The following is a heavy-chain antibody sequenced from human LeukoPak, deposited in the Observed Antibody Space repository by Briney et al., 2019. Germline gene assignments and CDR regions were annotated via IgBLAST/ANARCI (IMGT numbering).Heavy chain of an antibody. V-gene: IGHV4-39*01. CDR2: IYYSGST. J-gene: IGHJ4*02. D-gene: IGHD1-26*01. CDR3: ARQRYSGSRKVLFDY. CDR1: GGSISSSSYY. Sequence: SETLSLTCTVSGGSISSSSYYWGWIRQPPGKGLEWIRSIYYSGSTYYNPSLKSRVTISVDTSKNQFSLKLSSVTAADTAVYYCARQRYSGSRKVLFDYWGQGTLVTVSS.